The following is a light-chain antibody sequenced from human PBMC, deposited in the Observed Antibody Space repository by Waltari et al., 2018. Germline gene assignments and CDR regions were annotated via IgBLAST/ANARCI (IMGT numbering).Light chain of an antibody. V-gene: IGLV2-14*03. CDR1: SSDVGGYDY. Sequence: QSGLTQPASVSASPGQSITISCSGTSSDVGGYDYVSWYQQRPGKAPKLIIYDVSSRPSGISNRFSASKSGITASLTISGLQADDEGDYFCNSYATGNTVVFGGGTKVTVL. J-gene: IGLJ2*01. CDR3: NSYATGNTVV. CDR2: DVS.